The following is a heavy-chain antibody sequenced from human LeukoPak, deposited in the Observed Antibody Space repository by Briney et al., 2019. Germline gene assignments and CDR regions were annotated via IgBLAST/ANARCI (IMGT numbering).Heavy chain of an antibody. CDR2: IYYSGST. J-gene: IGHJ4*02. V-gene: IGHV4-59*01. Sequence: SETLSLTCTVSGGSISSYYWSWIRQPPGKGLEWIGYIYYSGSTNYNPSLKSRVTISVDTSKNQFSLKLSSVTAADTAVYYCAGAGYSSGPYFDYWGQGTLVTVSS. D-gene: IGHD6-19*01. CDR3: AGAGYSSGPYFDY. CDR1: GGSISSYY.